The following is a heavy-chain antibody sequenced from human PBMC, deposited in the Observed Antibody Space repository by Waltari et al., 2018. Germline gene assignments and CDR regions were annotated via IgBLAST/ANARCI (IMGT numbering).Heavy chain of an antibody. CDR1: GFSLSTSGVG. CDR2: IYWNDDK. J-gene: IGHJ5*02. D-gene: IGHD1-26*01. V-gene: IGHV2-5*01. CDR3: AHSSGGEWELLLEVGWFDP. Sequence: QITLKESGPTLVKPTQTLTLNCTFSGFSLSTSGVGVGWIRQPPGKALEWLALIYWNDDKRYSPSLKSMLTITKNTTKNQVVLTMTNMDPVDTATYYCAHSSGGEWELLLEVGWFDPWGQGTLVTVSS.